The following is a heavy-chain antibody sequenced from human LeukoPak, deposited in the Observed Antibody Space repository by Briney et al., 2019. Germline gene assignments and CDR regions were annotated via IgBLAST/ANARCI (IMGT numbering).Heavy chain of an antibody. CDR3: AGHFSSYYYHMDV. CDR1: GGSLSSNIYY. CDR2: IYSSGST. Sequence: PSETLSLTRTFSGGSLSSNIYYWGWIRQPPGKGLEWIGSIYSSGSTYYNPSLKSRVTISVDTSKNQFSLKLSSVTAAGTAVYYCAGHFSSYYYHMDVWGKGTTVTVSS. J-gene: IGHJ6*03. V-gene: IGHV4-39*01. D-gene: IGHD3-3*02.